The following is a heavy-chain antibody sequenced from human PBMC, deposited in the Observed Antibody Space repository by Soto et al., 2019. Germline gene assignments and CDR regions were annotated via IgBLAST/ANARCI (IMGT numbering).Heavy chain of an antibody. CDR1: EGTFSSYL. CDR2: IIPIFGTA. D-gene: IGHD3-10*01. V-gene: IGHV1-69*01. J-gene: IGHJ4*02. Sequence: QVQLVQSGAGVKKPGSPGKASCRPPEGTFSSYLFSWVRQPPGQGLEWWGGIIPIFGTANYARKFQGRVTITADESTSTAYMELSSLRSEDTAVYYCARERAGALDYWGQGTLVTVSS. CDR3: ARERAGALDY.